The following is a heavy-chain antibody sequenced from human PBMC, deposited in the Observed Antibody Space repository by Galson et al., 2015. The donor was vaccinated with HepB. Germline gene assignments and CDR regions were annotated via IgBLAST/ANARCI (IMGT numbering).Heavy chain of an antibody. V-gene: IGHV3-21*04. CDR1: GFTFSDYT. Sequence: SLRLSCAASGFTFSDYTYNWVRQAPGKGLEWVSYINSAGSYIFYADSVKGRFTISRDNSKHTLSLQMNSLKVEDTAVYYCARLEGVSMIVFPENRFDPWGQGTLVTVSS. CDR3: ARLEGVSMIVFPENRFDP. J-gene: IGHJ5*02. D-gene: IGHD3-22*01. CDR2: INSAGSYI.